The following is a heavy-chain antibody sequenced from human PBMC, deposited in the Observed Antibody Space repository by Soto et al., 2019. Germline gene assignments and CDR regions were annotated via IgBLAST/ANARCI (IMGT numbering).Heavy chain of an antibody. CDR2: IYFSGST. J-gene: IGHJ1*01. Sequence: PSETLSLTCSVSGGSISSRESYWGWIRQPPWKGLEWIGTIYFSGSTYYNPSLKSRVTMSVDTSKNQFSLKLSSVTAADTAVYYCARHWGRGAAGTCYNWGQGTLVTVSS. D-gene: IGHD6-13*01. CDR1: GGSISSRESY. CDR3: ARHWGRGAAGTCYN. V-gene: IGHV4-39*01.